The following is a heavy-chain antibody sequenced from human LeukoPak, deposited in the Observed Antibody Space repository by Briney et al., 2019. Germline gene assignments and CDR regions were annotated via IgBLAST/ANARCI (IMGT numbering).Heavy chain of an antibody. D-gene: IGHD7-27*01. J-gene: IGHJ4*02. CDR3: ARDGSFNWGGPYYFDY. Sequence: PGGSLRLSCAASGFTFCSYSMNWVRQAPGKGLEWVSYISSSSSTIYYADSVKGRFTISRDNAKNSLYLQMNSLRAEDTAVYYCARDGSFNWGGPYYFDYWGQGTLVTVSS. CDR2: ISSSSSTI. V-gene: IGHV3-48*01. CDR1: GFTFCSYS.